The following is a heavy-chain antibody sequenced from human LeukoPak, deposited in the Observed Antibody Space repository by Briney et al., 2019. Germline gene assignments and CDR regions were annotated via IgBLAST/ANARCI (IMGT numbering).Heavy chain of an antibody. CDR2: IKQDGSEK. CDR1: GFTFSSYW. Sequence: GGSLRLTCAASGFTFSSYWMSWVRQAPGKGLEWVANIKQDGSEKYYVDSVKGRFTISRDNAKNSLYLQMNSLRAEDTAVYYCARGVGGRRGMIGYWGQGTLVTVSS. D-gene: IGHD2-21*01. V-gene: IGHV3-7*01. J-gene: IGHJ4*02. CDR3: ARGVGGRRGMIGY.